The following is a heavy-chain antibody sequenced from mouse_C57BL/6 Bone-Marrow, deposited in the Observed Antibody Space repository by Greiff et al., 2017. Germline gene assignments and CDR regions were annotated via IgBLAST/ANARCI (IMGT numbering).Heavy chain of an antibody. CDR3: ARRESGGY. V-gene: IGHV1-50*01. CDR1: GYTFTSYW. Sequence: QVQLKQPGAELVKPGASVKLSCKASGYTFTSYWMQWVKQRPGQGLEWIGEIDPSDSYTNYNPKFKGKATLTVDTSSSTAYMQRSSLTSEDSAVYYCARRESGGYWGQGTTLTVSS. J-gene: IGHJ2*01. CDR2: IDPSDSYT.